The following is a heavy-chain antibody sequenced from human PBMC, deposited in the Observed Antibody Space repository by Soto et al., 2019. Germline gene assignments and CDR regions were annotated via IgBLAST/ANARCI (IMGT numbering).Heavy chain of an antibody. V-gene: IGHV3-23*01. Sequence: PGGSLRLSCAASGFTFSSYAMSWVRQAPGKGLEWVSAISGSGGSTYYADSVKGRFTISRDNSKNTLYLQMNSLRAEDTAVYYCAKDPIRYFDWSYRGTGGWFDPWGQGTLVTVSS. CDR1: GFTFSSYA. CDR3: AKDPIRYFDWSYRGTGGWFDP. J-gene: IGHJ5*02. D-gene: IGHD3-9*01. CDR2: ISGSGGST.